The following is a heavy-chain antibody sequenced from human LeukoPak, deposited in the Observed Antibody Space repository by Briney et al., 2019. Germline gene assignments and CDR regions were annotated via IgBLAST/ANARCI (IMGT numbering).Heavy chain of an antibody. CDR2: ISRSSSYI. J-gene: IGHJ3*02. CDR3: ARGAEYSSSWFIGAFDI. CDR1: GFTFSSYS. V-gene: IGHV3-21*01. Sequence: GGSLRLSCAASGFTFSSYSMNWVRQAPGKGLEWVSSISRSSSYIYYADSVRGRFTISRDNARNSLYLQMNSLRAEDTAVYYCARGAEYSSSWFIGAFDIWGQGTVVTVSS. D-gene: IGHD6-13*01.